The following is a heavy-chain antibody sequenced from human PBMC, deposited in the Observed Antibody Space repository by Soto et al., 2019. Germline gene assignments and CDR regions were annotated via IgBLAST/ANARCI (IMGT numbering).Heavy chain of an antibody. J-gene: IGHJ6*02. V-gene: IGHV3-48*02. CDR2: ISSSSSTI. D-gene: IGHD4-17*01. CDR1: GFTFSSYS. Sequence: GGSLRLSCAASGFTFSSYSMNWVRQAPGKGLEWVSYISSSSSTIYYADSVKGRFTISRDNAKNSLYLQMNSLRDEDTAVYYCAREWTTVIEHYYGMDVWGQGTTVTVSS. CDR3: AREWTTVIEHYYGMDV.